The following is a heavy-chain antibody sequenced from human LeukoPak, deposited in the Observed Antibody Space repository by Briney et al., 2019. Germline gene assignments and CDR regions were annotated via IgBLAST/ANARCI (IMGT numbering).Heavy chain of an antibody. D-gene: IGHD3-3*01. Sequence: GGSLRLSCVASGFTFSNAWMSWVRQAPGKGLEWVGRIKSKTDGGTADYAAPVKGRFTISRDDSKNTLYLQMNSLKTGDTAVYYCTTAPGFWSGYYTSSGDYWGQGTLVTVSS. CDR1: GFTFSNAW. J-gene: IGHJ4*02. CDR3: TTAPGFWSGYYTSSGDY. CDR2: IKSKTDGGTA. V-gene: IGHV3-15*01.